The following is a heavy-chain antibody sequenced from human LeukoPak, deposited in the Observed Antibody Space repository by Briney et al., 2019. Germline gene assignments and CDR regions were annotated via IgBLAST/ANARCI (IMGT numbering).Heavy chain of an antibody. CDR1: GFTFSSYG. CDR3: ARDSGWLRFHY. CDR2: ISPSGDIT. Sequence: GGSLRLSCAASGFTFSSYGMSWVRQAPGKGLEWVSGISPSGDITYYIDSVKGRFTISRDNSKNTFYLQMNSLRAEDTAVYYCARDSGWLRFHYWGQGTLVTVSS. J-gene: IGHJ4*02. D-gene: IGHD5-12*01. V-gene: IGHV3-23*01.